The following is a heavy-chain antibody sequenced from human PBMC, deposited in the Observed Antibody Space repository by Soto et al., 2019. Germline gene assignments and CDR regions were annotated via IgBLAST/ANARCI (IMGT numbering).Heavy chain of an antibody. CDR3: ARAKFAAIVSVADY. Sequence: EVHLVESGGGLVQPGGSLRLSCAASEFTFNKYWMYWVRQAPGEGLVWVSRIKGDGSSTDYADSVKGRFTISRDNANNTLYLQINSLSPEDTAVYYCARAKFAAIVSVADYWGQGTLVTVSS. V-gene: IGHV3-74*01. D-gene: IGHD3-9*01. J-gene: IGHJ4*02. CDR1: EFTFNKYW. CDR2: IKGDGSST.